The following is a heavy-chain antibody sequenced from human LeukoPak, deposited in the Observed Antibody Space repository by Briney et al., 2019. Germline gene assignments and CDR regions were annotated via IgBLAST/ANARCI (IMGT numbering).Heavy chain of an antibody. CDR2: ISSSSSYI. CDR1: GFTFSSYS. D-gene: IGHD5-12*01. CDR3: ARGGEEWLRPDY. V-gene: IGHV3-21*01. J-gene: IGHJ4*02. Sequence: GGSLRLSCAASGFTFSSYSMNWVRQAPGKGLEWVSSISSSSSYIYYADSVKGRFTISRDNSKNALYLQMNSLRAEDTAVYYCARGGEEWLRPDYWGQGTLVTVSS.